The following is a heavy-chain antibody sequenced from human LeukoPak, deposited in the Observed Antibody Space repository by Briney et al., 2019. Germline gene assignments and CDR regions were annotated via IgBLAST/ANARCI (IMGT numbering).Heavy chain of an antibody. J-gene: IGHJ4*02. CDR3: ARLTRLSTSPDRYYLDY. CDR1: GGSIGRHY. Sequence: SETLSLTCTVSGGSIGRHYWSWIRQPPGKGLEWIGYIYTSGGTNYIPSLKGRVTISIDTSKNQFSLKLSSVTAADSAVYYCARLTRLSTSPDRYYLDYWGQGTLVTVSS. V-gene: IGHV4-4*09. D-gene: IGHD6-6*01. CDR2: IYTSGGT.